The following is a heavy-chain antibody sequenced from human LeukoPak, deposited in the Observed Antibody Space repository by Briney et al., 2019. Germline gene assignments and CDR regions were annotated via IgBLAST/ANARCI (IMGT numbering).Heavy chain of an antibody. J-gene: IGHJ3*02. D-gene: IGHD6-13*01. CDR1: GFTFSSSA. CDR3: AKRDDSSSWTAFDI. Sequence: GGSLRLSCAASGFTFSSSAMTWVRQAPGKGLEWVSSISGSGVSTYYADSVKGRFTISRDNSKNTMYLQMNSLRAEDTAVYYCAKRDDSSSWTAFDIWGQGTMVTVSS. V-gene: IGHV3-23*01. CDR2: ISGSGVST.